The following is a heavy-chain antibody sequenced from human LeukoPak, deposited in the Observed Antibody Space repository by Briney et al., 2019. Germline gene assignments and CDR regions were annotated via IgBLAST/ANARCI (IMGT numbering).Heavy chain of an antibody. Sequence: HPGGSLRLSCAASGFTFSSYGMHWVRQAPGKGLEWVAVISYDGSNKYYADSVKGRFTISRDNSKNTLYLQMNSLRAEDTAVYYCAKVAPDYYDSSGPFDYWGQGTLVTASS. CDR3: AKVAPDYYDSSGPFDY. J-gene: IGHJ4*02. D-gene: IGHD3-22*01. V-gene: IGHV3-30*18. CDR1: GFTFSSYG. CDR2: ISYDGSNK.